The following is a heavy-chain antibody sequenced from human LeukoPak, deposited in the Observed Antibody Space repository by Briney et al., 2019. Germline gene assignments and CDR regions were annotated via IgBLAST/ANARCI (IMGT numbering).Heavy chain of an antibody. CDR2: IMQIGKEK. Sequence: GGSLSLSRVPSGFTLSRYWMSWVRQAPGAGREWVGNIMQIGKEKYYVDSVKGRFTISRDNAKNSLYLQMNSLRAEGTAVYYCARTDAAIAHFGRDVWGQGTTVTVSS. CDR3: ARTDAAIAHFGRDV. J-gene: IGHJ6*02. CDR1: GFTLSRYW. V-gene: IGHV3-7*04. D-gene: IGHD5-18*01.